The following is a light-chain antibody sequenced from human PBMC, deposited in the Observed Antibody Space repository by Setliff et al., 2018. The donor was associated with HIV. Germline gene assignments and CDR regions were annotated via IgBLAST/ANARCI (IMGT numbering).Light chain of an antibody. J-gene: IGLJ1*01. Sequence: SYALTQPPSVSVAPGKTARITCGGDNIGSKSVHWYQQKPGQAPVLVIYYDSDRPSGIPERFSASSSGNTATLTISTVEAGDEADYYCQVWDSTSGHYVFGSGTKVTVL. CDR2: YDS. CDR1: NIGSKS. V-gene: IGLV3-21*04. CDR3: QVWDSTSGHYV.